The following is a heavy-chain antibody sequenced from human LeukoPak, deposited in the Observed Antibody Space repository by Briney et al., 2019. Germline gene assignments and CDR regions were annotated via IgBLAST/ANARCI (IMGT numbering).Heavy chain of an antibody. Sequence: PGGSLRLSCAASGFPFNTYTMHWVRQTPGKGLEGVAAISDLEITDYYSDSANGRFTISRDNSKNTLYLQMNSLGVGDTAVYYCAGGGDCSSITCPFGFWGQGTLVTVSS. V-gene: IGHV3-30-3*01. J-gene: IGHJ4*02. CDR3: AGGGDCSSITCPFGF. CDR2: ISDLEITD. D-gene: IGHD2-2*01. CDR1: GFPFNTYT.